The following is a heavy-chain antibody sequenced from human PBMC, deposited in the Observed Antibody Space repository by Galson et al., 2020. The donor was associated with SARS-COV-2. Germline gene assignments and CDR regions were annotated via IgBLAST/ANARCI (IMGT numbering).Heavy chain of an antibody. CDR1: GFTFSSYA. D-gene: IGHD5-18*01. CDR2: ISGSGGST. Sequence: GSLRLSCAASGFTFSSYAMSWVRQAPGKGLEWVSAISGSGGSTYYADSVKGRFTISRDNSKNTLYLQMNSLRAEDTAVYYCAKDGLSGLLNGYYYYYYGMDVWGQGTTVTVSS. J-gene: IGHJ6*02. V-gene: IGHV3-23*01. CDR3: AKDGLSGLLNGYYYYYYGMDV.